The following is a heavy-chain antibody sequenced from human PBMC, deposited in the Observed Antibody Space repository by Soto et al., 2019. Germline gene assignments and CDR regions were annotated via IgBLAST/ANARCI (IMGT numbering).Heavy chain of an antibody. J-gene: IGHJ6*03. CDR2: ISAYNGNT. CDR3: ARVYYDFWSEPGYYYMDV. Sequence: ASVKVSCKASGYTFTSYGISWVRQAPGQGLEWMGWISAYNGNTNYAQKLQGRVTMTTDTSTSTAYMELRSLRSDDTAVYYCARVYYDFWSEPGYYYMDVWGKGTTVTVSS. D-gene: IGHD3-3*01. CDR1: GYTFTSYG. V-gene: IGHV1-18*01.